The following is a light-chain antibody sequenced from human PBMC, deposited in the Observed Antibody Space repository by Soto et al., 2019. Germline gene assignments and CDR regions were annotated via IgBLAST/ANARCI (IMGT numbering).Light chain of an antibody. J-gene: IGKJ3*01. V-gene: IGKV3-20*01. CDR3: QQYGRSPFT. CDR2: GAS. Sequence: EIVLTQSPGTLSLSPGERATLSCRASQSVSSSYLAWYQQKPGQAPRLLIYGASSRATGITDRFSGSGSGTDFTLTISRLEPEDFALYYCQQYGRSPFTFGPGTKVDIK. CDR1: QSVSSSY.